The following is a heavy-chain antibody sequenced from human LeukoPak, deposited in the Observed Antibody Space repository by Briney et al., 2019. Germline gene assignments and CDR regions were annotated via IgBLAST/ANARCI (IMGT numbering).Heavy chain of an antibody. J-gene: IGHJ3*02. CDR1: GFTFSSYS. D-gene: IGHD3-3*01. Sequence: GGSLRLSCAASGFTFSSYSMNWVRQAPGKGLEWVSYISSSSSTIYYADSVKGRFTFSRDNAKNSLYLQMNSLRAEDTAVYYCARADATDYDFWSGYYPDAFDIWGQGTMVTVSS. CDR3: ARADATDYDFWSGYYPDAFDI. V-gene: IGHV3-48*01. CDR2: ISSSSSTI.